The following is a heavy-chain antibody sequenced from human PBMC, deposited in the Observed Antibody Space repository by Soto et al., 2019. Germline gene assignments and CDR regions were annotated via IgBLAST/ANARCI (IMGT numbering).Heavy chain of an antibody. V-gene: IGHV3-33*01. Sequence: GGSLRLSCAASGFTFSSYGMHWVRQAPGKGLEWVAVIWYDGSNKYYADSVKGRFTISRDNSKNTLYLQMNSLRAEDTAVYYCARGSENRYDILTGTTNYYYGMDVWGQGTTVTVSS. CDR2: IWYDGSNK. D-gene: IGHD3-9*01. CDR3: ARGSENRYDILTGTTNYYYGMDV. CDR1: GFTFSSYG. J-gene: IGHJ6*02.